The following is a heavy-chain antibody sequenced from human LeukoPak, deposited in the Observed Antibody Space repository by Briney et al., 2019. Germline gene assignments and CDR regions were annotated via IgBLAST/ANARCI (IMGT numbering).Heavy chain of an antibody. CDR2: IRNKAYGGTA. CDR3: TREKRYFDWFQADY. J-gene: IGHJ4*02. V-gene: IGHV3-49*03. CDR1: GFTFSDYA. D-gene: IGHD3-9*01. Sequence: PGGSLRLSCTASGFTFSDYAMSWFRQAPGKGLEWVGFIRNKAYGGTAEYAASVKGRFTISRDDSNTIAYLQMNSLKTEDTAVYYCTREKRYFDWFQADYWGQGTLVTVSS.